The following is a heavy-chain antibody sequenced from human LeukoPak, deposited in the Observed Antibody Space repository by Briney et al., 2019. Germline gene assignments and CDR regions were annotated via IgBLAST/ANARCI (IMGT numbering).Heavy chain of an antibody. Sequence: GGSLRLSCAASGFTFSSYAMSWVRQAPGKGLEWVSSISSSSSYIYYADSVKGRFTISRDNAKNSLYLQMNSLRAEDTAVYYCARDSNYCGGDCYSGYWGQGTLVTVSS. V-gene: IGHV3-21*01. CDR3: ARDSNYCGGDCYSGY. CDR1: GFTFSSYA. D-gene: IGHD2-21*02. J-gene: IGHJ4*02. CDR2: ISSSSSYI.